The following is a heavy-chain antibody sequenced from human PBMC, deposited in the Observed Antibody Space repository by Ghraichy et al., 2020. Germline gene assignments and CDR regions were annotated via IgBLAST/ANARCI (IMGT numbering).Heavy chain of an antibody. J-gene: IGHJ3*02. CDR2: VLGGSSHT. CDR1: GFIFGSYA. CDR3: AKEGHGWSTEVGPFDI. D-gene: IGHD3-3*01. Sequence: GGSLRLSCEASGFIFGSYAMHWVRQAPGKGLEWVSGVLGGSSHTFYADSLKGRFTISRDNSKNMLYLQMNSLRVDYTAIYFCAKEGHGWSTEVGPFDIWGQGTMVTVS. V-gene: IGHV3-23*01.